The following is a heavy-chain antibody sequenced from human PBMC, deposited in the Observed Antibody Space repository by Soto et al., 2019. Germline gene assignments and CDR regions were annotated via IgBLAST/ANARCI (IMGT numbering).Heavy chain of an antibody. CDR3: ATRNWNYYPYYDGIDV. CDR2: MNPNSGNT. J-gene: IGHJ6*02. V-gene: IGHV1-8*01. D-gene: IGHD1-7*01. Sequence: ASVKVSCKASGYTFTSYDINWVRQATGQGLEWMGWMNPNSGNTGYAQKFQGRVTMTRNTSISTAYMELSSLRSEDTAVYYCATRNWNYYPYYDGIDVWGQGTMVTVSS. CDR1: GYTFTSYD.